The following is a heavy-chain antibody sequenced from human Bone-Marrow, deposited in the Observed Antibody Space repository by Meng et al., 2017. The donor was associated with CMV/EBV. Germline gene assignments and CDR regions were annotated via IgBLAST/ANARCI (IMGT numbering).Heavy chain of an antibody. D-gene: IGHD2-21*01. J-gene: IGHJ4*02. CDR2: IYYSGST. CDR1: GGSISRHY. Sequence: SETLSLTCIVSGGSISRHYWTWIRQPPGKGLEYIGYIYYSGSTNYSPSLKSRVTISVDTSKNQFSLKLSAVTAADTAVYYCASLVMASWGYFDYWGQGTLVTVSS. V-gene: IGHV4-59*11. CDR3: ASLVMASWGYFDY.